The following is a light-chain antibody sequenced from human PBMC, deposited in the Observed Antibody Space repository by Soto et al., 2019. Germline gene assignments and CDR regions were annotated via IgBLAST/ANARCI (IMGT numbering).Light chain of an antibody. CDR1: QSVSSSY. J-gene: IGKJ1*01. CDR3: QQLNSYPWT. CDR2: GAS. Sequence: DIMLTQSPGTLYLSPGERATLSCRASQSVSSSYLAWYQQKPGQAPRLLIYGASSRATGIPDRFSGSGSGTDFTLTISSLQPEDFATYYCQQLNSYPWTFGQGTKVDIK. V-gene: IGKV3-20*01.